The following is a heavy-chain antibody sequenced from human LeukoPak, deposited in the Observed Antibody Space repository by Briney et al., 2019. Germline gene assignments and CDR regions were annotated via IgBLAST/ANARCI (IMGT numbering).Heavy chain of an antibody. CDR1: GGSISSYY. Sequence: SETLSLTCTVSGGSISSYYWSRIRQPAGKGLEWIGRIYTSGSTNYNPSLKSRVTMSVDTSKNQYSLKLSSVTAADTAVYYCAREKEDFWSGYYTGGRAFDIWGQGTMVTVPS. CDR2: IYTSGST. V-gene: IGHV4-4*07. J-gene: IGHJ3*02. D-gene: IGHD3-3*01. CDR3: AREKEDFWSGYYTGGRAFDI.